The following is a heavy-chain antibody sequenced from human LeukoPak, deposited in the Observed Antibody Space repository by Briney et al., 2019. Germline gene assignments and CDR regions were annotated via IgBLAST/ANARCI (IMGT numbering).Heavy chain of an antibody. D-gene: IGHD2-2*02. J-gene: IGHJ6*02. CDR3: ARDIVVVPAAIQEINYYYGMDV. CDR2: ISGSGDST. Sequence: GGSLRLSCAASGFTFSNYAMSWVRQAPGKGLEWVSAISGSGDSTYYADSVKGRFTISRDNSKNTLYLQMNSLRAEDTAVYYCARDIVVVPAAIQEINYYYGMDVWGQGTTVTVSS. V-gene: IGHV3-23*01. CDR1: GFTFSNYA.